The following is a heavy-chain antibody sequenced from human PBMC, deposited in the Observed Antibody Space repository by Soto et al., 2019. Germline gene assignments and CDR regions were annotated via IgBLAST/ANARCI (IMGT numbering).Heavy chain of an antibody. J-gene: IGHJ4*01. Sequence: SETLSLTCTVSGGSISSGGYSWSWLRQPPGKGLEWIGYIYHSGSTYYNPSLKSRVTISVERSKNQFSLKLSSVTAADTAVYYCARAQYFISTSCYVGFEHSGHGTLVTVSS. CDR3: ARAQYFISTSCYVGFEH. CDR2: IYHSGST. CDR1: GGSISSGGYS. V-gene: IGHV4-30-2*01. D-gene: IGHD2-2*01.